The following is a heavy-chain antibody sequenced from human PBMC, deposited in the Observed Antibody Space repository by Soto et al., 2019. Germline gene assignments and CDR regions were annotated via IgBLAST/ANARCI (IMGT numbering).Heavy chain of an antibody. CDR3: AKDRSGSWTFDY. D-gene: IGHD6-13*01. CDR1: GFAFTTYN. Sequence: QVQLVESGGGVVEPGRSLRLSCAASGFAFTTYNIHWVRQFPGKGLQWVAVIAYDGSFKTYADSVKGRFIVSRHNPKKTVYLEMNMLRHEDTAVYSCAKDRSGSWTFDYWGQGTLVTVSS. CDR2: IAYDGSFK. V-gene: IGHV3-30*18. J-gene: IGHJ4*02.